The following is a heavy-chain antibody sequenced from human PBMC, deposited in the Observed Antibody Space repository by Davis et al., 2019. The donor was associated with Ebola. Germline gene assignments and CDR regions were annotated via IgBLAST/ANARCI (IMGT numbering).Heavy chain of an antibody. Sequence: AASVKVSCKASGYTFTSYAMHWVRQAPGQRLEWMGWINAGNGNTKYSQKFQGRVTITRDTSASTAYMELSSLRSEDTAVYYCARDIGRVAPGSDYWGQGTLVTVSS. CDR1: GYTFTSYA. CDR3: ARDIGRVAPGSDY. V-gene: IGHV1-3*01. CDR2: INAGNGNT. D-gene: IGHD1-26*01. J-gene: IGHJ4*02.